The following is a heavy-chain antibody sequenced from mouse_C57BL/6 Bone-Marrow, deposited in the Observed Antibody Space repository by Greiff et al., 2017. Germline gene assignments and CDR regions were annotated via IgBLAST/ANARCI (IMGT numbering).Heavy chain of an antibody. J-gene: IGHJ1*03. CDR3: ARNLYGSSPYWYFDV. CDR2: INTYNGGT. D-gene: IGHD1-1*01. V-gene: IGHV1-19*01. CDR1: GYTFTDYY. Sequence: EVQLQQSGPVLVKPGASVKISCKASGYTFTDYYMNWVKQSHGKSLEWIGVINTYNGGTSYNQKFKGKATLTVDQSSSTAYMELNSLTSEDSAVYYCARNLYGSSPYWYFDVWGTGTTVTVSS.